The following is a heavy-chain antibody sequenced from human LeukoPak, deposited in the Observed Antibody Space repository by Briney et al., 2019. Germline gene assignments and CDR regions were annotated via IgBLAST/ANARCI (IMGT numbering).Heavy chain of an antibody. CDR2: IWSDGTDK. J-gene: IGHJ4*02. Sequence: GRSLRLSCVASGFTYSHYGMHGVRQAPGKGLEWVAVIWSDGTDKYYADAVKGRFTISRDNSRNTLYLQMNSLRGEDTAVYFCARDAQRGFDYSNSLRYWGQGTLVTVSS. D-gene: IGHD4-11*01. V-gene: IGHV3-33*08. CDR3: ARDAQRGFDYSNSLRY. CDR1: GFTYSHYG.